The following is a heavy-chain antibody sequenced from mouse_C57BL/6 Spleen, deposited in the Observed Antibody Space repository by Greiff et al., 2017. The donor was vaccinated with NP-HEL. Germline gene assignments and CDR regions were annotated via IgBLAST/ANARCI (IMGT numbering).Heavy chain of an antibody. CDR1: GYTFTDYN. Sequence: EVKLMESGPELVKPGASVKIPCKASGYTFTDYNMDWVKQSHGKSLEWIGDINPNNGGTIYNQKFKGKATLTVDKSSSTAYMELRSLTSEDTAVYYCARERGRDYVPFAYWGQGTLVTVSA. V-gene: IGHV1-18*01. CDR2: INPNNGGT. CDR3: ARERGRDYVPFAY. J-gene: IGHJ3*01. D-gene: IGHD2-4*01.